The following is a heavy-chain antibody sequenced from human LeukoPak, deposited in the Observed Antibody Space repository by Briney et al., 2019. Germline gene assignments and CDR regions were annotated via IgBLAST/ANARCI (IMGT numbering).Heavy chain of an antibody. J-gene: IGHJ4*02. CDR2: ISGNGGVI. V-gene: IGHV3-11*04. CDR3: ARDPRTVRI. CDR1: GFNFSDNY. D-gene: IGHD1-1*01. Sequence: KTGGSLGLSCAASGFNFSDNYMTWVRQAPGKGLEWLSYISGNGGVIQYADSVKGRFTVSRDNAKNLLYLQMDSLRVEDTAIYYCARDPRTVRIWGQGTLVTVSS.